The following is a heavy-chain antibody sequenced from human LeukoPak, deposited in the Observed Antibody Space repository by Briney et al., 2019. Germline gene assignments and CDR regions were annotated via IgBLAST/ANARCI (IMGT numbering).Heavy chain of an antibody. CDR2: ISSSSSYI. Sequence: GGSLRLPCAASGFTFSSYSMTWVRQAPGKGLEWVSSISSSSSYIYYADSVKGRFTISRDNAKNSLYLQMNSLRAEDTAVYYCASTPDYDILTGYYGFFDYWGQGTLVTVSS. V-gene: IGHV3-21*01. CDR3: ASTPDYDILTGYYGFFDY. CDR1: GFTFSSYS. D-gene: IGHD3-9*01. J-gene: IGHJ4*02.